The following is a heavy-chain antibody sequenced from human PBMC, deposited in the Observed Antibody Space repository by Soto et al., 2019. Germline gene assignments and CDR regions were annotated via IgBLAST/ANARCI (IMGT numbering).Heavy chain of an antibody. Sequence: QVQLVESGGGVVQPGRSLRLSCAASGFTFSSYAMHWVRQAPGKGLEWVAVISYDGSNKYYADSVKGRFTISRDNSKNPLYLQMNSLRAEDTAVYYCARDSDYGDSYYCDYWGQGTLVTVSS. V-gene: IGHV3-30-3*01. CDR2: ISYDGSNK. D-gene: IGHD4-17*01. J-gene: IGHJ4*02. CDR1: GFTFSSYA. CDR3: ARDSDYGDSYYCDY.